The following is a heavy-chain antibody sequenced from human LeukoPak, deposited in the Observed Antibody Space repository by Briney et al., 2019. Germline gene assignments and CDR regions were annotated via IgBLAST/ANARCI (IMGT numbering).Heavy chain of an antibody. CDR1: GFTFSSYE. CDR3: AAEPYYYDSSGYDLPSDY. CDR2: ISSSGSTI. V-gene: IGHV3-48*03. D-gene: IGHD3-22*01. J-gene: IGHJ4*02. Sequence: GGSLRLSCAASGFTFSSYEMNWVRRAPGKGLEWVSYISSSGSTIYYADSVKGRFTISRDNAKNSLYLQMNSLRAEDTAVYYCAAEPYYYDSSGYDLPSDYWGQGTLVTVSS.